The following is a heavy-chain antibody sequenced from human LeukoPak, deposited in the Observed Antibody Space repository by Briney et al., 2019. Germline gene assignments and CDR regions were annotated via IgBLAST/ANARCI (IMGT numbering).Heavy chain of an antibody. Sequence: GSLRLSCAASGFAFSTYWMDWVRQAPGKGLEWIGEINHSGSTNYNPSLDSRVTISADRSKNQFSLKLSSVTAADTAVYYCARGDGSGSYYTPLDSWGQGTLVTVSS. J-gene: IGHJ4*02. CDR1: GFAFSTYW. CDR3: ARGDGSGSYYTPLDS. CDR2: INHSGST. D-gene: IGHD3-10*01. V-gene: IGHV4-34*01.